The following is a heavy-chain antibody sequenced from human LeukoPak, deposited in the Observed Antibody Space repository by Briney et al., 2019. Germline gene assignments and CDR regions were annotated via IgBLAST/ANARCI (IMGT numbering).Heavy chain of an antibody. V-gene: IGHV1-18*01. CDR3: ARDNARITMVRGVSFDY. J-gene: IGHJ4*02. Sequence: GASVKVSCKASGYTFTSYGISWVRQAPGQGLEWMGWISAYNGNTNYAQKLQGRVTMTTDTSTSTAYMELRSLRSDDTAVYYCARDNARITMVRGVSFDYWGQGTLVTVSS. CDR2: ISAYNGNT. D-gene: IGHD3-10*01. CDR1: GYTFTSYG.